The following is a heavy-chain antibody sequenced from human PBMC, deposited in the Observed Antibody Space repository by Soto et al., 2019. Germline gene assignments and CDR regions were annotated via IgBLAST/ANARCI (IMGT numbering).Heavy chain of an antibody. D-gene: IGHD6-13*01. CDR3: ARVGSSSWHLEH. J-gene: IGHJ1*01. CDR2: IYYTGST. Sequence: QVQLQESGPRQVRPSETLSLSCTVSGGSMRSFYWTWIRQPPGKRPEWIGYIYYTGSTNFSPSLKRRVSMSVDSSKNQFSLKLTSVTDADTAIYYCARVGSSSWHLEHWGQGVLVTVSS. CDR1: GGSMRSFY. V-gene: IGHV4-59*01.